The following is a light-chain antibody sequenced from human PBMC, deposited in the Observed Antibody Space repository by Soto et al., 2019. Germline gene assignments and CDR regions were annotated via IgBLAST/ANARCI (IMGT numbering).Light chain of an antibody. CDR3: HQYGSSAWT. V-gene: IGKV3-20*01. Sequence: ETVLTQSPGTLSLSPGERATFSCRASQSVSSDYLAWYQQKPGQAPRLLIYGASSRATGIPDRLSGSGSGTDFTLTISSLEPEDFAVYYCHQYGSSAWTFGQGTKVDIK. CDR1: QSVSSDY. CDR2: GAS. J-gene: IGKJ1*01.